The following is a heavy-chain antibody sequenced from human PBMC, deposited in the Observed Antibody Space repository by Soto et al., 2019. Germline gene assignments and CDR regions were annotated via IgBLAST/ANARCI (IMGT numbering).Heavy chain of an antibody. CDR1: GGSISSGNYY. V-gene: IGHV4-31*03. Sequence: QVQLQESGPGLVKPSQTLSLTCTVSGGSISSGNYYWSWSRQHPGEGLEWIGYLNYSGSTYSNPSRKSRVTISVDTSKNQFPLKLSSVTAADTAVYYCARKATVTTCFDYWGQGTLVTVSS. D-gene: IGHD4-17*01. CDR2: LNYSGST. CDR3: ARKATVTTCFDY. J-gene: IGHJ4*02.